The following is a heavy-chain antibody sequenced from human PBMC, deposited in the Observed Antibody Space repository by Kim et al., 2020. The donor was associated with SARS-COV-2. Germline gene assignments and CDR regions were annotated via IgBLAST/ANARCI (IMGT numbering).Heavy chain of an antibody. J-gene: IGHJ4*02. D-gene: IGHD2-21*02. CDR3: AKGGPYVGGDCYFVS. CDR1: GFIFSHHA. Sequence: GGSLRLSCAASGFIFSHHAMSWVRQAPGKGLEWVAVIGGSGGSTDYADSVKGRFAISRDNSKNTVFLQMNSLRVDDTAVDYWAKGGPYVGGDCYFVSWGQGTLVTVSS. CDR2: IGGSGGST. V-gene: IGHV3-23*01.